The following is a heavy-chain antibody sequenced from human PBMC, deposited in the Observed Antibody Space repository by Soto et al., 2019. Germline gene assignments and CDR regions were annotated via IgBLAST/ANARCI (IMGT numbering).Heavy chain of an antibody. D-gene: IGHD6-19*01. Sequence: GGSLRLSCAASGFTFHDYAMHWVRQGQGKGLEWVSVINWNSGSIDYADSVKGRFTISRDNAKNSLYLQMNSLRPEDTALYYCAKDIREYSSGWTYFDYWGHGTLVTVSS. CDR2: INWNSGSI. CDR1: GFTFHDYA. CDR3: AKDIREYSSGWTYFDY. V-gene: IGHV3-9*01. J-gene: IGHJ4*01.